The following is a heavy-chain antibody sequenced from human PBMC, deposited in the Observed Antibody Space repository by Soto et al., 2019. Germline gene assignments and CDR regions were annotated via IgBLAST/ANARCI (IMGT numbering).Heavy chain of an antibody. V-gene: IGHV1-18*01. CDR2: ISAHNGNT. CDR1: GYILTTYG. J-gene: IGHJ4*02. CDR3: ARGRYGDY. Sequence: VHLVQSGAEVKKPGASVKVSCKGYGYILTTYGITWVRQAPGQGLEWMGWISAHNGNTNYAQKLQGRVTVTRDTSTSTAYMELRNLRSDDTAVYYCARGRYGDYWGQGALVTVSS. D-gene: IGHD1-1*01.